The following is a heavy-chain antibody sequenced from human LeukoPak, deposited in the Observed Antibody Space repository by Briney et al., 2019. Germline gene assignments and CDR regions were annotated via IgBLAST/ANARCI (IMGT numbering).Heavy chain of an antibody. CDR3: ARQFGEVSPHYMYG. CDR2: IYYSGST. J-gene: IGHJ6*03. Sequence: SETLSLTCTVSGGSISSYYWSWIRQPPGKGLEWIGYIYYSGSTNYNPSLKSRVTISVDTSKNQFSLKLSSVTAADTAVYYCARQFGEVSPHYMYGWGQGTTVTVSS. CDR1: GGSISSYY. D-gene: IGHD3-10*01. V-gene: IGHV4-59*08.